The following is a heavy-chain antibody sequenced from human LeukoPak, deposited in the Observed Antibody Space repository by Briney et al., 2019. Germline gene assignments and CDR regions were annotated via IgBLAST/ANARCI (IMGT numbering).Heavy chain of an antibody. V-gene: IGHV4-61*08. J-gene: IGHJ6*02. Sequence: SETLSLTCTVSGGSISSGGYYWSWIRQPPGKGLEWIGYIYYSGSTNYNPSLKSRVTISVDTSKNQFSLKLSSVTAADTAVYYCARDASSGSFVDYYGMDVWGQGTTVTVSS. CDR2: IYYSGST. D-gene: IGHD3-22*01. CDR1: GGSISSGGYY. CDR3: ARDASSGSFVDYYGMDV.